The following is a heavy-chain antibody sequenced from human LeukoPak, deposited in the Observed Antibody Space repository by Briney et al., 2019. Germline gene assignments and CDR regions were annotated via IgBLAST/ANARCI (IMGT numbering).Heavy chain of an antibody. V-gene: IGHV4-59*01. J-gene: IGHJ4*02. CDR3: AGASLLLWFGELPDY. Sequence: SETLSLTCTVSGGSISSYYWSWIRQPPGKELEWIGYIYYSGSTNYNPSLKSRVTISVDTSKNQFSLKLSSVTATDTAVYYCAGASLLLWFGELPDYWGQGTLVTVSS. CDR2: IYYSGST. CDR1: GGSISSYY. D-gene: IGHD3-10*01.